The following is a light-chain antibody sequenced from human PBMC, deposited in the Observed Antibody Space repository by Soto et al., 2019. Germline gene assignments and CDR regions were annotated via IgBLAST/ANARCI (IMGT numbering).Light chain of an antibody. CDR3: SSYTSSGSYV. J-gene: IGLJ1*01. Sequence: QSALTQPPSVSGSPGQSIAISCTGTSSDVGGYNYVSWYQQHPGKAPELLIYDVSNRPSGVSNRFSGSKSGNTASLTISGLQAEDKADFYCSSYTSSGSYVFGTGTKLTVL. V-gene: IGLV2-14*03. CDR1: SSDVGGYNY. CDR2: DVS.